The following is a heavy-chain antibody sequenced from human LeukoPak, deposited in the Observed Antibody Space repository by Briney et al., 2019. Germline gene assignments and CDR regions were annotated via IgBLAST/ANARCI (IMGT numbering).Heavy chain of an antibody. Sequence: PGGSLRLSCSASGFTFSNYWMTWVRQSPGKGLEWVAIIKHDGSDKYCVDSVKGRFTISRDNAKNSLYLQMSSLRAEDTAVYYCAKDATPGNSIWDSFAGWGQGTLVTVSS. CDR3: AKDATPGNSIWDSFAG. D-gene: IGHD7-27*01. CDR2: IKHDGSDK. CDR1: GFTFSNYW. V-gene: IGHV3-7*03. J-gene: IGHJ4*02.